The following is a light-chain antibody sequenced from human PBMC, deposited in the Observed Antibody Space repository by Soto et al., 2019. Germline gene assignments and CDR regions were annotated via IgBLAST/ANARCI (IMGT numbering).Light chain of an antibody. Sequence: ALTQPASVSGSPGQSITISFTGTSSDVGGYSYVSWYQHHPGKAPKLMIYEVSNRPSGVSDRFSGSKSGNTASLTISNLQAEDEGDFYCSSFTTTTTVFGTANKVTV. CDR3: SSFTTTTTV. CDR2: EVS. J-gene: IGLJ1*01. V-gene: IGLV2-14*01. CDR1: SSDVGGYSY.